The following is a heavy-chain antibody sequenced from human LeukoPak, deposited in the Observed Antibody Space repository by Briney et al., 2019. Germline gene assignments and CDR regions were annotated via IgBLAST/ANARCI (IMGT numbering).Heavy chain of an antibody. J-gene: IGHJ3*02. CDR3: ARGRYCSADICSGGDAFDI. CDR2: IYTRGST. V-gene: IGHV4-4*07. CDR1: GGSINNYY. Sequence: PSETLSLTCTVPGGSINNYYWSWIRQPAGQGLEWIGRIYTRGSTNYNPSLKSRVTMSVDTPKNQFSLKLSSVTAADTAVYYCARGRYCSADICSGGDAFDIWGQGTMVSVSS. D-gene: IGHD2-15*01.